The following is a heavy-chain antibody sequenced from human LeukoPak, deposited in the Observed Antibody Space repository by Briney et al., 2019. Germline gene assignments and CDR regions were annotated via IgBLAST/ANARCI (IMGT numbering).Heavy chain of an antibody. CDR1: GYTFINNW. D-gene: IGHD3-10*01. J-gene: IGHJ6*03. CDR3: ARDHYYGSGRPPYYYYYMDV. CDR2: INPTGTTT. V-gene: IGHV1-46*01. Sequence: ASVKVSCKASGYTFINNWMHWVRQAPGQGLEWVGLINPTGTTTLYAQKFQGRVTLTRDMSTSTDYMELRSLKSEDTAVYYCARDHYYGSGRPPYYYYYMDVWGKGTTVTISS.